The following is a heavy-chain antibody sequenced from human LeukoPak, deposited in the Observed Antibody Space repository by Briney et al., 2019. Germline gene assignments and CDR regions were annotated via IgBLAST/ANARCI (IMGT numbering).Heavy chain of an antibody. Sequence: GGSLRLSCAAPGFTFSSYAMSWVRQAPGKGLEWVSAISGSGGSTYYADSVKGRFTISRDNSRNTLYLQMNSLRAEDTAVYYCASLSNYGGSWDYWGQGTLVTVSS. CDR2: ISGSGGST. CDR1: GFTFSSYA. J-gene: IGHJ4*02. V-gene: IGHV3-23*01. D-gene: IGHD4-23*01. CDR3: ASLSNYGGSWDY.